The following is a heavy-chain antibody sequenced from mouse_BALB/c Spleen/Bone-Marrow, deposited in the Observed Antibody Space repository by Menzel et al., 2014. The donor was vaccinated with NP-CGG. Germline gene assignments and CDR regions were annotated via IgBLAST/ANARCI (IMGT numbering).Heavy chain of an antibody. CDR1: GYPFSSYW. D-gene: IGHD2-10*02. J-gene: IGHJ2*01. CDR3: ARKYGDY. V-gene: IGHV1-80*01. CDR2: IYPGDGET. Sequence: QVQLQQSGAELVRPGSSVKISCKASGYPFSSYWMSWVKQRPGQGLEWIGQIYPGDGETNYNGKFKGKATLTADKSSSTAYMQLISLTSEDSAVYFCARKYGDYWGQGTTLTVSS.